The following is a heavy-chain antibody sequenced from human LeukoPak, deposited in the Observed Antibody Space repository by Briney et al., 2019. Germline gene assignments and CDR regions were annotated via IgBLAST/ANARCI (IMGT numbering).Heavy chain of an antibody. J-gene: IGHJ5*02. Sequence: GGSLRLSCAASGFTFSSYGMHWVRQAPGKGLEWVAVISSDGGGKYYADSVKGRFTISRDNAKNTVHLQMDSLTVEDTAVYYCAVSNWMDPWGQGTLVTVSS. CDR1: GFTFSSYG. V-gene: IGHV3-33*05. CDR3: AVSNWMDP. CDR2: ISSDGGGK.